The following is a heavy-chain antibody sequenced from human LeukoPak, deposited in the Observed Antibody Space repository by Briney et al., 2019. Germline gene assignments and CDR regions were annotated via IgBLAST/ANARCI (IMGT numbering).Heavy chain of an antibody. V-gene: IGHV4-39*01. Sequence: SETLSLTCTVSGGSISSSSYYWGWIRQPPGKGLEWIGSIYYSGSTYYNPSLKSRVTIFVDTSKNQFSLKLSSVTAADTAVYYCARKVVTASPFQHWGQGTLVTVSS. CDR1: GGSISSSSYY. J-gene: IGHJ1*01. D-gene: IGHD2-21*02. CDR3: ARKVVTASPFQH. CDR2: IYYSGST.